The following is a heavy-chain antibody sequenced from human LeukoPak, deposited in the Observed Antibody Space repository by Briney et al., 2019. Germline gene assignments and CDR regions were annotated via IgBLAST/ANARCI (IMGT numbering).Heavy chain of an antibody. CDR1: GGSISSSSYY. CDR3: ARDSAYCSGGTCLRVFDY. Sequence: SETLSLTCTVSGGSISSSSYYWHWIRQPPGKGLEWIGYIYYSGSTNYNPSLKSRVTISVDTSKNQFSLKLSSVTAADTAVYYCARDSAYCSGGTCLRVFDYWGQGTLVTVSS. CDR2: IYYSGST. J-gene: IGHJ4*02. V-gene: IGHV4-61*01. D-gene: IGHD2-15*01.